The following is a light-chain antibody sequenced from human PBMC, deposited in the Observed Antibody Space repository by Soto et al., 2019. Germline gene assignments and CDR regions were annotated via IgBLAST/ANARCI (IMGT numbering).Light chain of an antibody. J-gene: IGKJ5*01. Sequence: EIVLTQSPGTLSVSPGERATLSCRASQSVSSSYLAWYQQKPGLAPRLLIYDASSRATGIPDKFSGSGSGTEFTLTIDGLEPEDFEVYYCQQYGYSPITFGQGTRLEIK. CDR2: DAS. CDR1: QSVSSSY. V-gene: IGKV3D-20*01. CDR3: QQYGYSPIT.